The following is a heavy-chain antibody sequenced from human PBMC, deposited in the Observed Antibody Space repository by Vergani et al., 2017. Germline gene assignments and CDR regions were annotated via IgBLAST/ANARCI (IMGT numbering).Heavy chain of an antibody. CDR2: IIPIFGTA. Sequence: QVQLVQSGAEVKKPGSSVKVSCKASGGTFSSYAISWVRQAPGQGLEWMGGIIPIFGTANYAQKFQGRVTITADESTSTAYMELSSLRSEDTAVYYCPRNGYGDYGFLVGYFDYWGQGTLVTVSS. J-gene: IGHJ4*02. V-gene: IGHV1-69*01. D-gene: IGHD4-17*01. CDR3: PRNGYGDYGFLVGYFDY. CDR1: GGTFSSYA.